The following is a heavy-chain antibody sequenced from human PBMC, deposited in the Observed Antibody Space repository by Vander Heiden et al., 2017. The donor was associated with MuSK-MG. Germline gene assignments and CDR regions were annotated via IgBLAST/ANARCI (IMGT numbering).Heavy chain of an antibody. Sequence: EVQLVESGGGLVKPGGSLRLSCAASGCTFSSYSMHWVRQAPGKGLEWVSSISSSSSYIYYEDSVKGRFTISRDNAKNSLYLQMNSLRAEDTAVYYCATLGTLDYWGQGTLVTGSS. CDR3: ATLGTLDY. V-gene: IGHV3-21*01. CDR1: GCTFSSYS. D-gene: IGHD7-27*01. J-gene: IGHJ4*02. CDR2: ISSSSSYI.